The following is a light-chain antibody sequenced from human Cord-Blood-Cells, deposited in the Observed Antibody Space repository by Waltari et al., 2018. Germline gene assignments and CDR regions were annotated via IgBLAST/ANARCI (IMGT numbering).Light chain of an antibody. V-gene: IGKV3-15*01. CDR1: QSVSSN. Sequence: EIVMTQSPATLSVYPGERATLSCRASQSVSSNLAWYQQKPGQAPRLLIYGASTRATGIPARFSGSGSGTDFTLTISSLQSEDFAVYYCQQYNNWPPWTFGQGTKVEIK. CDR2: GAS. CDR3: QQYNNWPPWT. J-gene: IGKJ1*01.